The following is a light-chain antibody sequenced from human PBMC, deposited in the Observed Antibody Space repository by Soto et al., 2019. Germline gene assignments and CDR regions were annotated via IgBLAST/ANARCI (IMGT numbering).Light chain of an antibody. J-gene: IGKJ4*01. Sequence: DIQMTQSPSSLSASVGDRVTITCQASQDISNYLNWYQQKPGKAPKLLIYDASNLETGVPSRFSGSGSGTDFTFTISSLQPEEIATYYCQQYDNLPITFGGGTKVEI. CDR3: QQYDNLPIT. CDR1: QDISNY. CDR2: DAS. V-gene: IGKV1-33*01.